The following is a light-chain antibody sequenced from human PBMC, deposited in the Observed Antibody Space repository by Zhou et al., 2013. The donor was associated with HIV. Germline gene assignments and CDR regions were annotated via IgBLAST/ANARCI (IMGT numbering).Light chain of an antibody. J-gene: IGKJ4*01. CDR3: QQSYRTLWLT. V-gene: IGKV1-12*01. CDR2: DAS. CDR1: QGISRW. Sequence: DIQMTQSPSSVSASVGDRVTITCRASQGISRWLAWYQQKPGKAPKLLIYDASNLETGVPSRFSGGGSGTAFTLTISSLQPEDFATYYCQQSYRTLWLTFGGGTKVEIK.